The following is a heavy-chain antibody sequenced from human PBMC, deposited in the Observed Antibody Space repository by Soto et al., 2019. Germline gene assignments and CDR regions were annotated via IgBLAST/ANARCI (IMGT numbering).Heavy chain of an antibody. CDR1: GYTFTSYD. CDR2: MNPNSGNT. V-gene: IGHV1-8*01. CDR3: ARIDYGGNSNYYYYGMDV. J-gene: IGHJ6*02. D-gene: IGHD4-17*01. Sequence: ASVKVFCKASGYTFTSYDINWARQATGQGLEWMGWMNPNSGNTGYAQKFQGRVTMTRNTSISTAYMELSSLRSEDTAVYYCARIDYGGNSNYYYYGMDVWGQGTTVSVSS.